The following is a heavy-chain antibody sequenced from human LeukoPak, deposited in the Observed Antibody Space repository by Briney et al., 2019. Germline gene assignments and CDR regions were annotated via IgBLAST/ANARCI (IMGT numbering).Heavy chain of an antibody. CDR1: GYTFTGYY. CDR3: ARAFEGIVVVPAAIDWFDP. CDR2: INPNSGGT. J-gene: IGHJ5*02. D-gene: IGHD2-2*02. Sequence: ASVKVSCKASGYTFTGYYMHWVRQAPGQGLEWMGRINPNSGGTNYAQKFQGRVTMTRDTSISTAYMELSRLRSDDTAVYYCARAFEGIVVVPAAIDWFDPWGQGTLATVSS. V-gene: IGHV1-2*06.